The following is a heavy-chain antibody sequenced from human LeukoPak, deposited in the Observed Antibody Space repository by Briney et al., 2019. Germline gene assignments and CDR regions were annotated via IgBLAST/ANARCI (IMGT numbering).Heavy chain of an antibody. D-gene: IGHD1-1*01. V-gene: IGHV4-4*09. CDR2: IYSSGTT. Sequence: SSETLSLTCTVSGCSMSSYYWSWIRQPPGKGLEWIGYIYSSGTTNYNPSLKSRVTISLDTSKNQFALMLSSVTAADTAVYYCARGGLLGTTGTTRFDPWGQGTLVTVSS. J-gene: IGHJ5*02. CDR3: ARGGLLGTTGTTRFDP. CDR1: GCSMSSYY.